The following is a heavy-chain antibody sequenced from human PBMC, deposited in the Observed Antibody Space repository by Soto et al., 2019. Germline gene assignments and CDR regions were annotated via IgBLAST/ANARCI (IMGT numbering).Heavy chain of an antibody. CDR2: ISWNSGTI. J-gene: IGHJ6*02. Sequence: EVQLVESGGGLVQPGRSLRLSCAASGFMFDNYAMHWVRQAPGKGLEWVSGISWNSGTIGYADSVKGRFTISRDNAKNSLYLQMNSLRAEYTALYYCAKSTGGTANGMDVWGQGTTVTVSS. V-gene: IGHV3-9*01. D-gene: IGHD2-8*02. CDR1: GFMFDNYA. CDR3: AKSTGGTANGMDV.